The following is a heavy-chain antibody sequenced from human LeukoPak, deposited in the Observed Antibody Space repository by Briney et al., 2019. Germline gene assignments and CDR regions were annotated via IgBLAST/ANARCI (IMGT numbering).Heavy chain of an antibody. J-gene: IGHJ4*02. CDR1: GFTFSTYA. CDR2: ISGSGSST. CDR3: ARGGTMYYGSGNFDY. Sequence: GGSLRLSCAASGFTFSTYAMNWVRQAPGKGLEWVSAISGSGSSTYYADSVKGRFTISRDNSKNTLYLQMNSLRAEDTAVYSCARGGTMYYGSGNFDYWGQGTLVTVS. D-gene: IGHD3-10*01. V-gene: IGHV3-23*01.